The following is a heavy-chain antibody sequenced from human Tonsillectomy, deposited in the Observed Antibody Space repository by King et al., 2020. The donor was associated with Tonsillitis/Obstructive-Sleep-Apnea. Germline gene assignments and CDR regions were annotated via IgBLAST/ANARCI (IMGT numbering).Heavy chain of an antibody. Sequence: QVQLQESGPGLVKPSETLSLTCTVSGGSISSSSYYWGWIRQPPGKGLEWIGSIYYSGSTYYNQSLKSRVTISVDTSKNQFSLKLSPLTAADTAVYYCARPSCSGGSCYSWASYYFDYWGLGTLVTVSS. V-gene: IGHV4-39*01. J-gene: IGHJ4*02. CDR3: ARPSCSGGSCYSWASYYFDY. D-gene: IGHD2-15*01. CDR2: IYYSGST. CDR1: GGSISSSSYY.